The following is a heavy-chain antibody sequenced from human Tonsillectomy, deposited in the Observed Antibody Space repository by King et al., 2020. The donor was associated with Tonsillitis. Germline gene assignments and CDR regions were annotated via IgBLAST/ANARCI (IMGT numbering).Heavy chain of an antibody. CDR1: GFTFSSYA. D-gene: IGHD5-12*01. CDR2: ISGSGGST. Sequence: VQMLESGGGLVHPGGSLRLSCAASGFTFSSYAMSWVRQAPGKGLEWVSVISGSGGSTYYADSVKGRFTISRDNSKNTLYLQMNSLRAEDTAAYYCAKSGGFDLYYYYGMDVWGQGTTVIVSS. V-gene: IGHV3-23*01. CDR3: AKSGGFDLYYYYGMDV. J-gene: IGHJ6*02.